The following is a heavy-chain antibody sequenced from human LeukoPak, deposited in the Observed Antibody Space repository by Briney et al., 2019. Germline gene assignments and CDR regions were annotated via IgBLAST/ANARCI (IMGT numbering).Heavy chain of an antibody. D-gene: IGHD4-17*01. CDR3: AGDYSSLVMGH. J-gene: IGHJ4*02. CDR2: VSTSDTP. V-gene: IGHV4-4*07. Sequence: SETLSLTCNVSNDSINNFYGTWIRQPAGRGLEWIGTVSTSDTPHYNPSLKSRVAISIDKSKNHFSLRLISVTAADTAVYFCAGDYSSLVMGHWGQGTPVTVSS. CDR1: NDSINNFY.